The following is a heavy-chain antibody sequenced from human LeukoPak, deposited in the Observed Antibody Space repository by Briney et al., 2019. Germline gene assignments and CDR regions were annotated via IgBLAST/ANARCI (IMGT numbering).Heavy chain of an antibody. V-gene: IGHV3-53*01. Sequence: GGSLRLSCAASGFTVSSNYMSWVRQAPGRGLEGVSVIYSGGSTYYADSVKGRFTISRDNSKNTLYLQMNSLRAEDTAVYYCAREALLWFGELLSRYMDVWGKGTTVTISS. CDR2: IYSGGST. CDR1: GFTVSSNY. J-gene: IGHJ6*03. D-gene: IGHD3-10*01. CDR3: AREALLWFGELLSRYMDV.